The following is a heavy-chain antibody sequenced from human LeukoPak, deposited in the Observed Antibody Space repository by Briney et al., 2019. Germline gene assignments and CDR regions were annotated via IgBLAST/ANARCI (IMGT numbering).Heavy chain of an antibody. Sequence: GGSLRLSCAASGFTFSNYWMSWVRQAPGKGLEWVANIKHDGRDKHYVDSVKGRFTIARDSAKNSLNLQMNSLRAEDTAVYYCARGGNYDILTGYTFDCWGQGTLVTVSS. V-gene: IGHV3-7*03. CDR1: GFTFSNYW. J-gene: IGHJ4*02. CDR2: IKHDGRDK. D-gene: IGHD3-9*01. CDR3: ARGGNYDILTGYTFDC.